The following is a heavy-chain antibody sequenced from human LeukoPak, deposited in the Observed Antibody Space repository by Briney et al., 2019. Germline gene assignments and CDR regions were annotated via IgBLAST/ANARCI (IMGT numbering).Heavy chain of an antibody. V-gene: IGHV4-31*03. D-gene: IGHD3-3*01. CDR3: ARVEDTIFGAPIDY. J-gene: IGHJ4*02. CDR1: GGSISSGGYY. Sequence: SETLSLTCTVSGGSISSGGYYWSWIRQHPGKGLEWIGYIHYSGSTFYNPSLKSRVTISVDTSKNQFSLRLSSVTAADTAVYYCARVEDTIFGAPIDYWGQGTLVTVSS. CDR2: IHYSGST.